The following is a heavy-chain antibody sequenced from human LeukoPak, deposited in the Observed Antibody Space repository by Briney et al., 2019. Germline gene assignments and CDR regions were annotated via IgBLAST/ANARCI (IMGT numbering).Heavy chain of an antibody. Sequence: PSETLSLTCTVSGGSISSSSYYWGWIRQPPGKGLEWIGEINHSGSTNYNPSLKSRVTISVDTSKNQFSLKLSSVTAANTAVYYCARWGGVRYCSSTSCYSLAWFDPWGQGTLVTVSS. CDR2: INHSGST. V-gene: IGHV4-39*07. CDR1: GGSISSSSYY. J-gene: IGHJ5*02. D-gene: IGHD2-2*01. CDR3: ARWGGVRYCSSTSCYSLAWFDP.